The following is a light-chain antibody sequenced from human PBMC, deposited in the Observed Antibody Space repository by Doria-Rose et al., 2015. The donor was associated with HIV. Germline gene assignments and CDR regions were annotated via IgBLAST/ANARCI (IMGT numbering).Light chain of an antibody. J-gene: IGKJ1*01. V-gene: IGKV3-20*01. Sequence: TQSPGTLSLSPGERATLSCRASQSFSSTYLAWYQQNPGQAPSLLIYDGSTRATGIPARFSASGSGTDFTLTINRLEPEDFALYYCHQYGTSWTFGQGTKVEI. CDR3: HQYGTSWT. CDR1: QSFSSTY. CDR2: DGS.